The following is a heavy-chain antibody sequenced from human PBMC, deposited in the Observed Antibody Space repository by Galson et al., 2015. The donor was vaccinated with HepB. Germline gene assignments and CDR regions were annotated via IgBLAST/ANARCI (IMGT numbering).Heavy chain of an antibody. D-gene: IGHD6-13*01. Sequence: SLRLSCAASGFTFSSYSMNWARQAPGKGLEWVSFITTAGTYKYYADSVKGRFTISRDNAKNSVYLQMNSLGAEDTAFYYCAHLGAAGGTSSFDFWGQGTLVTVSS. CDR3: AHLGAAGGTSSFDF. V-gene: IGHV3-21*01. CDR2: ITTAGTYK. J-gene: IGHJ4*02. CDR1: GFTFSSYS.